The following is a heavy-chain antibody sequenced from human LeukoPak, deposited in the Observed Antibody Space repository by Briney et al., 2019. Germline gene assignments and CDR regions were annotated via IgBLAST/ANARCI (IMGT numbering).Heavy chain of an antibody. D-gene: IGHD6-19*01. CDR2: ISYDGSNK. CDR1: GFTFSSYG. Sequence: PGGSLRLSCAASGFTFSSYGMHWVRQAPGKGLEWVAVISYDGSNKYYADSVKGRFTISRDNAKNTLYLQMNSLRAEDMAVYYCARGGWRGLDGYFDLWGRGTLVTVSS. J-gene: IGHJ2*01. V-gene: IGHV3-30*03. CDR3: ARGGWRGLDGYFDL.